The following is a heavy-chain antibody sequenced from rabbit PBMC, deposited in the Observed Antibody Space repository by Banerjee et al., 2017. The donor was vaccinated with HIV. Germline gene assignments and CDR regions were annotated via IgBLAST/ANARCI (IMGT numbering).Heavy chain of an antibody. CDR2: INTGHGRT. CDR3: ARGVSTPYGADWWLYLDL. D-gene: IGHD2-1*01. V-gene: IGHV1S40*01. J-gene: IGHJ3*01. CDR1: GFSFSSSYD. Sequence: QSLGESGGDLVKPGASLTLTCTASGFSFSSSYDMCWVRQAPGKGLELIAYINTGHGRTWYASWAKGRFTISKASSTTVTLQMTSLTVADTATYFCARGVSTPYGADWWLYLDLWGQGTLVTVS.